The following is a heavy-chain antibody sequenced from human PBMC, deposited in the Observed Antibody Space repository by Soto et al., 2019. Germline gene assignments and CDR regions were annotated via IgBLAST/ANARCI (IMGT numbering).Heavy chain of an antibody. J-gene: IGHJ5*02. CDR1: GYTLTELS. CDR3: ATVLPYCSGGSCYSLRYNWFDP. Sequence: ASVKVSCKVSGYTLTELSMHWVRQAPGKGLEWRGGFDPEDGETIYAQKFQGRVTMTEDTSTDTAYMELSSLRSEDTAVYYCATVLPYCSGGSCYSLRYNWFDPWGQGTLVTVSS. V-gene: IGHV1-24*01. CDR2: FDPEDGET. D-gene: IGHD2-15*01.